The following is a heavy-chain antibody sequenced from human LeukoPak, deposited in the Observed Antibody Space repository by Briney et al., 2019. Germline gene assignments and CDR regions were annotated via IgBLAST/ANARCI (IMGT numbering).Heavy chain of an antibody. CDR3: ATSGATTVTTWGGSWFDP. CDR1: GGSISSSSYY. D-gene: IGHD4-17*01. V-gene: IGHV4-39*07. CDR2: IYYSGST. J-gene: IGHJ5*02. Sequence: KASETLSLTCTVSGGSISSSSYYWGWIRQPPGKGLEWIGSIYYSGSTYYNPSLKSRVTISVDTSKNQFSLKLSSVTAADTAVYYCATSGATTVTTWGGSWFDPWGQGTLVTISS.